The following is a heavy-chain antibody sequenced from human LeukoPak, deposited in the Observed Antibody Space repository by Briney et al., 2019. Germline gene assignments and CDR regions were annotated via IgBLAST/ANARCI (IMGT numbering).Heavy chain of an antibody. D-gene: IGHD2-21*02. CDR1: GFTLSSYA. CDR3: AKAYGVTALADDVFDI. CDR2: ICGSGGKT. Sequence: GGSLRLSCAASGFTLSSYAMSCVRAAPEEGLEWVSAICGSGGKTYYQDSVKGRFTNSRDNSKNTLYLQMNSLRAEDTAVYYCAKAYGVTALADDVFDIWGQGTMVTVSS. V-gene: IGHV3-23*01. J-gene: IGHJ3*02.